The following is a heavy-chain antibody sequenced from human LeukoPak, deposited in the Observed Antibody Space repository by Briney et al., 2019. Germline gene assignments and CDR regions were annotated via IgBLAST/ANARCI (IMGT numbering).Heavy chain of an antibody. CDR1: GFTFSSYA. CDR3: AKKLSVVVVAALDY. D-gene: IGHD2-15*01. V-gene: IGHV3-23*01. J-gene: IGHJ4*02. CDR2: ISGSGGST. Sequence: GGSLRLSCAASGFTFSSYAMSWVRQAPGKGLEWVSAISGSGGSTYYADSVKGRFTTSRDNSKNTLYLQMNSLRAEDTAVCYCAKKLSVVVVAALDYWGQGTLVTVSS.